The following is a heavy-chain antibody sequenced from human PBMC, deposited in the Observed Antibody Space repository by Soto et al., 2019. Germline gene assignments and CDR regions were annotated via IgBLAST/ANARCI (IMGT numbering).Heavy chain of an antibody. CDR3: ARGRYGDY. J-gene: IGHJ4*02. V-gene: IGHV1-18*01. CDR1: GYGFTTYG. CDR2: ISAHNGNT. D-gene: IGHD1-1*01. Sequence: QVHLVQSGAEVKKPGASVKVSCKGSGYGFTTYGITWVRPAPGQGLEWMAWISAHNGNTNYAQKLQGRVTVTRDTSTSTAYLGLRSLRCDDTAVYYCARGRYGDYWGQGALVTVSS.